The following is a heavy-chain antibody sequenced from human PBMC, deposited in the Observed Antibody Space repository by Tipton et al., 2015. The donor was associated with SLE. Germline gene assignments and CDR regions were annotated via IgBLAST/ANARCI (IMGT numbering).Heavy chain of an antibody. CDR2: IYTSGST. Sequence: TLSLTCTVSGGSISSGSYYWSWIRQPAGKGLERIGRIYTSGSTNYNPSLKSRVTISVDTSKNQFSLKLSSVTAADTAVYYCARGPDDFWSGYSEMDVWGKGTTVTISS. J-gene: IGHJ6*04. D-gene: IGHD3-3*01. V-gene: IGHV4-61*02. CDR3: ARGPDDFWSGYSEMDV. CDR1: GGSISSGSYY.